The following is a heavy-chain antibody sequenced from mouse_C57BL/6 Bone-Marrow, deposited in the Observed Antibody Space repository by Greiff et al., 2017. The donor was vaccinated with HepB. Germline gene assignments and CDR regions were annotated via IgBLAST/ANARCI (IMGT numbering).Heavy chain of an antibody. J-gene: IGHJ2*01. V-gene: IGHV3-6*01. Sequence: EVQLQQSGPGLVKPSQSLSLTCSVTGYSITSGYYWNWIRQFPGNKLEWMGYISYDGSNNYNPSLKNRISITRDTSKNQFFLKLNSVTTEDTATYYCARDGYDSNIFDYWGQGTTLTVSS. CDR2: ISYDGSN. D-gene: IGHD2-5*01. CDR3: ARDGYDSNIFDY. CDR1: GYSITSGYY.